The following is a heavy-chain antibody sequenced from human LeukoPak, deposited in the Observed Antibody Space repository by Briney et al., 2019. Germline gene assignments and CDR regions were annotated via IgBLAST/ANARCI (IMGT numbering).Heavy chain of an antibody. CDR1: GGSFSGYY. CDR2: INHSGST. D-gene: IGHD6-13*01. CDR3: ARGRRVAAAGGFDP. V-gene: IGHV4-34*01. J-gene: IGHJ5*02. Sequence: SETLSLTCAVYGGSFSGYYWSWIRQPPGKGLEWIGEINHSGSTNYNPSLKSRVTISVDTSKNQFSLKLSSVTAADTAVYYCARGRRVAAAGGFDPWGQGTLVTVSS.